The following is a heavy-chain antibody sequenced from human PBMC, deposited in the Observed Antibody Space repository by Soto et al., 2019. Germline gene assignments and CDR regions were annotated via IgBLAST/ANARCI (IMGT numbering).Heavy chain of an antibody. CDR2: VRSKANSYAT. D-gene: IGHD4-17*01. J-gene: IGHJ6*03. V-gene: IGHV3-73*01. CDR3: TRHKPDGDYPRYYYYYMDV. Sequence: PGGSLRLSCAASGFTFSGSAMHWVRQASGKGLEWVGRVRSKANSYATAYAASVKGRFTISRDDSKNTAYLQMNSLKTEDTAVYYCTRHKPDGDYPRYYYYYMDVWGKGTTVTVSS. CDR1: GFTFSGSA.